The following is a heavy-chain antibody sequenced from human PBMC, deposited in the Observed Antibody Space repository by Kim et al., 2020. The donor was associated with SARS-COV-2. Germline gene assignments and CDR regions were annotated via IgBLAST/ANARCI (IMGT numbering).Heavy chain of an antibody. D-gene: IGHD2-8*02. V-gene: IGHV3-9*01. Sequence: GGSLRLSCAASGFNFDDCSMHWVRQAPGKGLEWVAGVTSNSGLIVYADSVKGRFTISRDNAKNSLYLHMNSLRPEDTALYYCAKEIYCTGGSSYGYWDY. J-gene: IGHJ4*03. CDR2: VTSNSGLI. CDR1: GFNFDDCS. CDR3: AKEIYCTGGSSYGYWDY.